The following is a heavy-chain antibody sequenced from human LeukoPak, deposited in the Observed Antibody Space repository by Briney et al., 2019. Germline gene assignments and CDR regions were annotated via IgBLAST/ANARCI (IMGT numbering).Heavy chain of an antibody. CDR2: INTNTGNP. D-gene: IGHD3-16*02. Sequence: GASVKVSCKASGYTFTKYAVNWVRQAPGQGLEWMGWINTNTGNPTYAQGFTGRFVFSLDTSVSTAYLQISSLKAEDTAVYYCARVGGYTTRDAFDIWGQGTMVTVSS. CDR3: ARVGGYTTRDAFDI. J-gene: IGHJ3*02. CDR1: GYTFTKYA. V-gene: IGHV7-4-1*02.